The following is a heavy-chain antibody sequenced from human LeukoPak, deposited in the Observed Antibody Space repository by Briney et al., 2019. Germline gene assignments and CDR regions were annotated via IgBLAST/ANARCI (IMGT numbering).Heavy chain of an antibody. CDR2: ISGSGGST. V-gene: IGHV3-23*01. D-gene: IGHD6-19*01. Sequence: GGSLRLSCAASGFTFSSYAMSWVRQAPGKGLEWVSAISGSGGSTYYADSVKGRFTISRDNSKNTLYLQMNSLRAEDTAVYYCAKASHAILQWLVPPFFDYWGQGTLVTVSS. CDR1: GFTFSSYA. J-gene: IGHJ4*02. CDR3: AKASHAILQWLVPPFFDY.